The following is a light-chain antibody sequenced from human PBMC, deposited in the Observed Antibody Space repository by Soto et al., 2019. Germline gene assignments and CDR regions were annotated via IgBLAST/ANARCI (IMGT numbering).Light chain of an antibody. CDR2: EVS. Sequence: QSALTQPASVSGSPGQSVTISCTGTSSDVGNYIYVSWYQQHPGKAPKLMIYEVSNRPSGVSDRFSGSKSGNTASLTISGLQAEDEADYYCSSYTSTSTPYVFGTGPKLTVL. CDR3: SSYTSTSTPYV. J-gene: IGLJ1*01. V-gene: IGLV2-14*01. CDR1: SSDVGNYIY.